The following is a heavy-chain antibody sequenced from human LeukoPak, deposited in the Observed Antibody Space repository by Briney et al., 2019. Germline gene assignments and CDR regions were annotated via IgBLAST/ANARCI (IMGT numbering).Heavy chain of an antibody. CDR3: ARADYYDSSGYYPLVY. V-gene: IGHV4-4*07. Sequence: SETLSLTCTVSGGSISSYYWSWIRQPAGKGLEWIGRIYTSGSTNYNPSLKSRVTISVDTSKNQFSLKLSSVTAADTAVYYCARADYYDSSGYYPLVYWGQGTLVTVSS. D-gene: IGHD3-22*01. J-gene: IGHJ4*02. CDR2: IYTSGST. CDR1: GGSISSYY.